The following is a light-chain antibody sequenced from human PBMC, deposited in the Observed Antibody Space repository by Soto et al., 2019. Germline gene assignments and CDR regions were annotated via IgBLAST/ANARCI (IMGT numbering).Light chain of an antibody. Sequence: QSVLTQPASVSGSPGQSITISCTGTSSDVGGYNYVSWYQQHPGKVPKLMIYEVNNRPSGVSNRFSGSKSGNTASLTISGLQAEDEADYYCSSYTTSRTLVFGTGTKLTVL. CDR3: SSYTTSRTLV. CDR2: EVN. CDR1: SSDVGGYNY. J-gene: IGLJ1*01. V-gene: IGLV2-14*01.